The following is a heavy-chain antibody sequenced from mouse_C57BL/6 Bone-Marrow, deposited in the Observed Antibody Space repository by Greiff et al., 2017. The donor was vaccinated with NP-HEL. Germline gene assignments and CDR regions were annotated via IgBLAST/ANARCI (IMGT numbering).Heavy chain of an antibody. D-gene: IGHD2-4*01. J-gene: IGHJ4*01. V-gene: IGHV1-55*01. Sequence: VQLQQPGAELVKPGASVKMSCKASGYTFTSYWITWVKQRPGQGLEWIGDIYPGSGSTNYNEKFKSKATLTVDTSSSTAYRQRSSLTAEDAAVDYGARRDYDGEYYAMDDWGQGTSVTVSS. CDR3: ARRDYDGEYYAMDD. CDR2: IYPGSGST. CDR1: GYTFTSYW.